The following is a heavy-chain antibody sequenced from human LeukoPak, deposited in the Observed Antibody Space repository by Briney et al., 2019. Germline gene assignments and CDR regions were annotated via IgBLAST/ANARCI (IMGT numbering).Heavy chain of an antibody. CDR1: GGSISSGSYY. V-gene: IGHV4-61*02. Sequence: SQTLSLTCTVSGGSISSGSYYWSWIRQPAGKGLEWIGRIYTSGSTNYNPSLKSRVTLSVDTSKNQFSLKLSSVTAADTAVYYCARVSLNYDFWSGYYTGGSFDYWGQGTLVTVSS. D-gene: IGHD3-3*01. CDR2: IYTSGST. J-gene: IGHJ4*02. CDR3: ARVSLNYDFWSGYYTGGSFDY.